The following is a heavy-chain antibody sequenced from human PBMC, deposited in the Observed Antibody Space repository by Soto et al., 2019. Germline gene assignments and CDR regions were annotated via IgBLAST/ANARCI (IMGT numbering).Heavy chain of an antibody. CDR2: IIPIFGTA. D-gene: IGHD6-19*01. Sequence: SVKVSCKASGGTFSSYGINWVRQAPGQGLEWMGGIIPIFGTANYAQKFQGRVTITADKSTSTAYMELSSLRSEDTAVYYCASPQWLVRRAHYYGMDVWGQGTTDTGSS. CDR3: ASPQWLVRRAHYYGMDV. CDR1: GGTFSSYG. V-gene: IGHV1-69*06. J-gene: IGHJ6*02.